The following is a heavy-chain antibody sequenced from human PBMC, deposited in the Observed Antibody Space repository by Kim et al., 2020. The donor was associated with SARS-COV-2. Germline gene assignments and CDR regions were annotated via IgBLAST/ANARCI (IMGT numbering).Heavy chain of an antibody. CDR2: IKQDGSEK. V-gene: IGHV3-7*01. CDR1: GFTFSSYW. CDR3: GRLYYDFWSGYHKYYYYGMAA. D-gene: IGHD3-3*01. J-gene: IGHJ6*02. Sequence: GGSLRLSCAASGFTFSSYWMSWVRQAPGKGLEWVANIKQDGSEKYYVDSVKGRFTLSRDNAKNSLYLQMNSLRAEDTAVYYCGRLYYDFWSGYHKYYYYGMAAWGQGTTVPVSS.